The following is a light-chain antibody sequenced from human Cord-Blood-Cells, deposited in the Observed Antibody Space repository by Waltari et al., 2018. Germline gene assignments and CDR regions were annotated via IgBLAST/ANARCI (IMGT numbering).Light chain of an antibody. Sequence: QSALTQPASVSGSPGQSITISCTGTSSDGGGYNYVSWYQQHPGKAPKLMSYEVSNRPSSVSNRSSGSKAGNTASLTISGLQAEDEADYYCRSYTSSSTLYVFGTGTKVTVL. CDR1: SSDGGGYNY. CDR2: EVS. J-gene: IGLJ1*01. CDR3: RSYTSSSTLYV. V-gene: IGLV2-14*01.